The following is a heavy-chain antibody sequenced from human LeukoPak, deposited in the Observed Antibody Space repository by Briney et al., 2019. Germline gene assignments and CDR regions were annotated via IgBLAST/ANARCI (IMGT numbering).Heavy chain of an antibody. CDR2: IYSGGST. D-gene: IGHD2-15*01. V-gene: IGHV3-53*05. J-gene: IGHJ3*02. Sequence: GGSLRLSCAASGFTVSSNYMSWVRQAPGKGLEWVSVIYSGGSTYYADSVKGRFTISRDSAKNSLYLQMNSLRAEDTALYYCAKEADSGAFDIWGQGTMVTVSS. CDR3: AKEADSGAFDI. CDR1: GFTVSSNY.